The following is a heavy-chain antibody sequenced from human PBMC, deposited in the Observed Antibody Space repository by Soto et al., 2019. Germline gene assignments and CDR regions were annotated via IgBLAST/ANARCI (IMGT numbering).Heavy chain of an antibody. J-gene: IGHJ3*02. CDR1: GFTFSSYG. Sequence: GGSLRLSCAASGFTFSSYGMHWVRQAPGKGLEWVALIWYDGSHKYYADSVKGRFTISRDNSKNTLYLQMSSLRAEDTAVYYCARDPSVNPANYYGSGSPGFDAFDIWGQGTMVTVSS. CDR2: IWYDGSHK. D-gene: IGHD3-10*01. CDR3: ARDPSVNPANYYGSGSPGFDAFDI. V-gene: IGHV3-33*01.